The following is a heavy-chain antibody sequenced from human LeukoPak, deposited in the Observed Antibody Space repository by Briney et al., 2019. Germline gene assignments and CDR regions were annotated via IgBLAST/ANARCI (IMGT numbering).Heavy chain of an antibody. CDR1: GGSISSGGYY. CDR2: IYYSGST. Sequence: SSQTLSLTCTVSGGSISSGGYYWSWIRQHPGKGLEWIGYIYYSGSTNYNPSLKSRVTISVDTSKNQFSLKLSSVTAADTAVYYCARLSTNIGYGSGSYQKHDAFDIWGQGTMVTVSS. CDR3: ARLSTNIGYGSGSYQKHDAFDI. D-gene: IGHD3-10*01. V-gene: IGHV4-61*08. J-gene: IGHJ3*02.